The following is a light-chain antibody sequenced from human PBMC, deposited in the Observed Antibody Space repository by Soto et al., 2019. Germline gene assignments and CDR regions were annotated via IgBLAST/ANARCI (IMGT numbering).Light chain of an antibody. V-gene: IGKV3-20*01. J-gene: IGKJ1*01. CDR3: HQFGSIPRT. CDR2: GAS. Sequence: EIVLTQSPGTLSLSPGERATLSCRASQSDSKRSLAWYQQKPGQAPRLLISGASTRATGISDRFSGSGSGTDFTLSISRLEPEDFAVYYCHQFGSIPRTFGQGTKVEIK. CDR1: QSDSKRS.